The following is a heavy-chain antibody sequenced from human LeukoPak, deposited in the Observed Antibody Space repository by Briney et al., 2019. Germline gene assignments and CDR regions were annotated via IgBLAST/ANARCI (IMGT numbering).Heavy chain of an antibody. CDR3: ARTFWSGYYDNLYYFDY. CDR1: GYTFTSYD. D-gene: IGHD3-3*01. Sequence: ASMKVSCKASGYTFTSYDINWVRQATGQGLEWMGWMNPNSGNTGYAQKFQGRVTITRDTSISTAYMELSSLRSEDTAVYYCARTFWSGYYDNLYYFDYWGQGTLVTVSS. V-gene: IGHV1-8*03. CDR2: MNPNSGNT. J-gene: IGHJ4*02.